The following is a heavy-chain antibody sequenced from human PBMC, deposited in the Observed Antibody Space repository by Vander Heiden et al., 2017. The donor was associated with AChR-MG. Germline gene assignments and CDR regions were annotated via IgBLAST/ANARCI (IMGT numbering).Heavy chain of an antibody. CDR2: ISYDGSNK. CDR1: GFTFSSYG. V-gene: IGHV3-30*18. CDR3: AKEYYDFWSGYYGSDTRGAFDI. D-gene: IGHD3-3*01. Sequence: QVQLVESGGGVVQPGRSLRLPCAASGFTFSSYGMHWVRQAPGKGLEWVAVISYDGSNKYYADSVKGRFTISRDNSKNTLYLQMNSLRAEDTAVYYCAKEYYDFWSGYYGSDTRGAFDIWGQGTMVTVSS. J-gene: IGHJ3*02.